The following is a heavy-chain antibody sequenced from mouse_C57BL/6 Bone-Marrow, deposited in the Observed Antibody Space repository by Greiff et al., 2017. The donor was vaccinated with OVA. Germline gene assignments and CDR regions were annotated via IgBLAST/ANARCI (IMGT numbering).Heavy chain of an antibody. CDR3: VRHCDDYNYIDY. V-gene: IGHV10-1*01. D-gene: IGHD2-4*01. CDR2: IRSKSNNYAT. J-gene: IGHJ2*01. CDR1: GFSFNTYA. Sequence: DVMLVESGGGLVQPKGSLKLSCAASGFSFNTYAMNWVRQAPGKGLEWVARIRSKSNNYATYYADSVKDRFTISRDDSESMLYLQMNNLKTEDTAMYYCVRHCDDYNYIDYWGQGTTLTVSS.